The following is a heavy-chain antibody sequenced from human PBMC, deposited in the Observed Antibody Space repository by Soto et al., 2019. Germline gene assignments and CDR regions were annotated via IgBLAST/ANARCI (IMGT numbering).Heavy chain of an antibody. CDR2: IIPIFGTA. J-gene: IGHJ6*02. D-gene: IGHD3-22*01. V-gene: IGHV1-69*13. Sequence: ASVKVSCKASGGTFSSYAISWVRQAPGQGLEWMGGIIPIFGTANYAQKFQGRVTITADESTSTAYMELSSLRSEDTAVYYCARESLSGNTYYYDSSGPGPYYYYGMDVWGQGTTVTVSS. CDR1: GGTFSSYA. CDR3: ARESLSGNTYYYDSSGPGPYYYYGMDV.